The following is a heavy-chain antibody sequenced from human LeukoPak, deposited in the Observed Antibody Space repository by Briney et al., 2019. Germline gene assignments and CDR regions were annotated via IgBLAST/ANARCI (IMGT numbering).Heavy chain of an antibody. D-gene: IGHD3-10*01. CDR1: GESFSGYY. V-gene: IGHV4-34*01. J-gene: IGHJ5*02. CDR3: ARLYSDGSGSYYNRGNNWFDP. CDR2: IDQSGST. Sequence: SETLSLTCAVYGESFSGYYWSWIRQSPGKGLEWIGEIDQSGSTNYNPSLKSRVTISVDTSKSQFSLKLYSVTAADTAVYYCARLYSDGSGSYYNRGNNWFDPWGQGTLVTVSS.